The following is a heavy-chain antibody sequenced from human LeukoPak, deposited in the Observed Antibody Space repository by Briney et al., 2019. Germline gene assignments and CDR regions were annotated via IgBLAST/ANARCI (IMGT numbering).Heavy chain of an antibody. J-gene: IGHJ3*02. CDR3: AKCYSNNWSDAFDI. D-gene: IGHD6-13*01. Sequence: PGGSLRLSCAASGLTFSNYVMSWVRQAPGKGLEWVSVISGSGSFAYYADSVKGRFTISRDNSKYTMYLQMNGLRAEDTAVYYCAKCYSNNWSDAFDIWGQGTMVTVSS. CDR2: ISGSGSFA. CDR1: GLTFSNYV. V-gene: IGHV3-23*01.